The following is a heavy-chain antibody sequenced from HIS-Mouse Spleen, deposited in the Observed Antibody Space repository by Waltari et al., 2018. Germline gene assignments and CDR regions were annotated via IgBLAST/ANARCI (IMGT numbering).Heavy chain of an antibody. CDR3: ARDLELDAFDI. J-gene: IGHJ3*02. Sequence: EVQLVESGGGLVQPGGSLRLSCAASGFPFSSYWMQWVRQAPGKGLVWVSRINSDGSSTSYADSVKGRFTISRDNAKNTLYLQMNSLRAEDTAVYYCARDLELDAFDIWGQGTMVTVSS. V-gene: IGHV3-74*01. CDR2: INSDGSST. D-gene: IGHD1-1*01. CDR1: GFPFSSYW.